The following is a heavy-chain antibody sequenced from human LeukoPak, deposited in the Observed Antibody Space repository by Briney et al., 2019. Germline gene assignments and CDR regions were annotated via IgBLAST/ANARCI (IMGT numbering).Heavy chain of an antibody. CDR1: GGSISSGSYY. D-gene: IGHD6-13*01. CDR3: AILKGYSSSHFPKPIDY. Sequence: SETLSLTCTVSGGSISSGSYYWSWIRQPAGKGLEWIGRIYTSGSTNYNPSLKSRVTISVDTSKNQFSLKLSSVTAADTAVYYCAILKGYSSSHFPKPIDYWGQGTLVTVSS. J-gene: IGHJ4*02. CDR2: IYTSGST. V-gene: IGHV4-61*02.